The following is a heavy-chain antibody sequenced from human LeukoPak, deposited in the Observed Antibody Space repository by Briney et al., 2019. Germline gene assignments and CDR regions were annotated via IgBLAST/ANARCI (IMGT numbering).Heavy chain of an antibody. CDR2: IGSTSRTI. CDR1: GLTFSSYS. Sequence: PGGSLRLSCAASGLTFSSYSMNWVRQAPGKGLEWVSYIGSTSRTIYYADSAKGRFTISRDNAKNSLYLQMNSLRAEDTAVYYCARQYCTGGSCYSGDFFDYWGQGTLVTVSS. J-gene: IGHJ4*02. D-gene: IGHD2-15*01. CDR3: ARQYCTGGSCYSGDFFDY. V-gene: IGHV3-48*04.